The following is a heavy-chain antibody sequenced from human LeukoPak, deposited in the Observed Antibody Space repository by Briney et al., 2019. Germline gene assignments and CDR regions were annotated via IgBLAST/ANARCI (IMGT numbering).Heavy chain of an antibody. Sequence: GGSLRLSCAASGFTFSRYEMNWVRQAPGKGLEWVSYISRSGDTIYFADSVKGRFAISRDNAKNSLYLQMSSLRAEDTAVYYCARDYASDYWGQGTLVTVSS. CDR3: ARDYASDY. CDR1: GFTFSRYE. V-gene: IGHV3-48*03. D-gene: IGHD3-10*01. CDR2: ISRSGDTI. J-gene: IGHJ4*02.